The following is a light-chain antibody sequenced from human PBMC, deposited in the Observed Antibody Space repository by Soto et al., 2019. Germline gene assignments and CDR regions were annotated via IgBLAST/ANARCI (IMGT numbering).Light chain of an antibody. Sequence: DVVMTQSPLSLPVTPGEPASISCRSRHSLLHSNGYNYLDWYVQKPGQSPQILIYLASTRASGVSDRFSGSGSGTDFTLTISLVETEDVGVYSSFRALRSPAFGHGTHVEIK. CDR3: FRALRSPA. CDR2: LAS. J-gene: IGKJ1*01. V-gene: IGKV2-28*01. CDR1: HSLLHSNGYNY.